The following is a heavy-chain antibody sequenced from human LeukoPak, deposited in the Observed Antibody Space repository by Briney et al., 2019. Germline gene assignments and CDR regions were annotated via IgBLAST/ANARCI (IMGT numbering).Heavy chain of an antibody. Sequence: PSETLSLTCAVSIDSINNDYYYWSWIRQHPGEGLEWVGHISYSGSASYNPSLRSRVTISVDRSKNQFSLKLSSVTAADTAVYYCARQQLVTSYFDYWGQGTLVTVSS. J-gene: IGHJ4*02. CDR1: IDSINNDYYY. CDR3: ARQQLVTSYFDY. CDR2: ISYSGSA. V-gene: IGHV4-30-4*01. D-gene: IGHD6-13*01.